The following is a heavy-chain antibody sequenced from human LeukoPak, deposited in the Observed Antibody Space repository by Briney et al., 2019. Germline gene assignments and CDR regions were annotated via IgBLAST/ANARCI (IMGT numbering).Heavy chain of an antibody. J-gene: IGHJ4*02. D-gene: IGHD6-13*01. V-gene: IGHV3-74*01. CDR3: ARKYSTIDY. Sequence: VSVSRINSDGSSTSYADSVKGRFTISRDNAKNTLYLQMNSLRAEDTAVYYCARKYSTIDYWGQGTLVTVSS. CDR2: INSDGSST.